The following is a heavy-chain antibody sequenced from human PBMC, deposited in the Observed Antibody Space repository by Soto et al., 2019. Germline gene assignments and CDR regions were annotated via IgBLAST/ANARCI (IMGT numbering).Heavy chain of an antibody. D-gene: IGHD2-21*02. J-gene: IGHJ5*01. V-gene: IGHV3-30-3*01. CDR1: GFTFSSYA. Sequence: GGSLRLSCAASGFTFSSYAMHWVRQAPGKGLEWVAVISYDGSNKYYADSVKGRFTISRDNSKNTLYLQMHSLRAEDTALYYCAKDAAVPPGRSSWFDSWGQGTLVTVSS. CDR3: AKDAAVPPGRSSWFDS. CDR2: ISYDGSNK.